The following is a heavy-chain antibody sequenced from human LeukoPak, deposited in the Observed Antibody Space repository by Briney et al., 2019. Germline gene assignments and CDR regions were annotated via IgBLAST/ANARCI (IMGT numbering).Heavy chain of an antibody. J-gene: IGHJ4*02. CDR3: AQDLGSTFYYFDY. Sequence: GGSLRLSCAASGFTFDDYAMHWVRQAPGKGLEWVSGISWNSGSIGYADSVKGRFTISRDNAKNSLYLQMNSLRAEDTALYYCAQDLGSTFYYFDYWGQGTLVPVSS. D-gene: IGHD2/OR15-2a*01. CDR2: ISWNSGSI. CDR1: GFTFDDYA. V-gene: IGHV3-9*01.